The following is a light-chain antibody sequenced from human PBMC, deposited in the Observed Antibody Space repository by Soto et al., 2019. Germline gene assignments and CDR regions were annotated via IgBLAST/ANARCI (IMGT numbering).Light chain of an antibody. Sequence: DVQMTQSPSSLSAFVGDRVTITCRASQGIAPYLAGFQQKPGKVPKLLIYATSTLQSGVPSRFSGSGSGTDVTLTITSLQPEDVATYYCQKYNSAPLTFGGGNKVEIK. CDR1: QGIAPY. CDR2: ATS. CDR3: QKYNSAPLT. V-gene: IGKV1-27*01. J-gene: IGKJ4*01.